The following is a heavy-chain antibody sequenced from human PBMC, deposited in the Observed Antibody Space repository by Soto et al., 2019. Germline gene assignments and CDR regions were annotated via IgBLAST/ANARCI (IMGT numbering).Heavy chain of an antibody. CDR2: IKQEGIDR. J-gene: IGHJ3*02. V-gene: IGHV3-7*01. CDR1: GFTFRYYW. Sequence: EVQLVESGGGLVRPGGSLRLSCAASGFTFRYYWMSWVRQAPGKGLEWVANIKQEGIDRYYVDSVRGRFTISRDNAKNSLYLQIISLSVEDTAMYYCVIEYRGSEGDAFDIWGQGTMVTVSS. D-gene: IGHD5-12*01. CDR3: VIEYRGSEGDAFDI.